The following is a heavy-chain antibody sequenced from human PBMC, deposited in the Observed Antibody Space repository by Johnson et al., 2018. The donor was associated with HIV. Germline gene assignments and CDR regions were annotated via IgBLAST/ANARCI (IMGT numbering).Heavy chain of an antibody. V-gene: IGHV3-66*02. D-gene: IGHD3-9*01. J-gene: IGHJ3*01. Sequence: VQLVESGGGLVQPGGSLRLSCAASGITVGTNYMSWVRQAPGTGLEWASVIFSVGDVYYADSVKGRFTISRDNSKNMVYLQMNSLRPEDTAVYYCARDGRDLVTRGSFDVWGQGTVVTVSS. CDR3: ARDGRDLVTRGSFDV. CDR1: GITVGTNY. CDR2: IFSVGDV.